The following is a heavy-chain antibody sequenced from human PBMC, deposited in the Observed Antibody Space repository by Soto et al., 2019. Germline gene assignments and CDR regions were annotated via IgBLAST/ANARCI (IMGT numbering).Heavy chain of an antibody. J-gene: IGHJ6*02. V-gene: IGHV5-10-1*01. CDR3: ARRAAARPGNYAMDV. CDR2: IDSGDSDA. D-gene: IGHD6-25*01. Sequence: PGESLKISCKRSGYYFSNYAIIWGRQLPGKGLGWMWKIDSGDSDANYRTSVQGRGTITADMSITTAYLLWGSLKASDSAIYYCARRAAARPGNYAMDVWGQGTTVTVSS. CDR1: GYYFSNYA.